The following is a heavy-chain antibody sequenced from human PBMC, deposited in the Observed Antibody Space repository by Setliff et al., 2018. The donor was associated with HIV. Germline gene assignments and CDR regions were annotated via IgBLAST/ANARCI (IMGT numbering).Heavy chain of an antibody. CDR1: GYSISSGYY. CDR3: ATVSGYYWQYFDY. CDR2: IYHSGST. V-gene: IGHV4-38-2*01. J-gene: IGHJ4*02. Sequence: SETLSLTCAVSGYSISSGYYWGWIRQPPRKGLEWIGHIYHSGSTSYNPSLKSRATISVDTSKNQFSLKLSSVTAADTAVYYCATVSGYYWQYFDYWAREPWSPSPQ. D-gene: IGHD3-22*01.